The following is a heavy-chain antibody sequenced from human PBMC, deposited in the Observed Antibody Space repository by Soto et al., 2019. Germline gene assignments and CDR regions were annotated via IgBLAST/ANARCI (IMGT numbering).Heavy chain of an antibody. CDR3: ARGPYGSGSYTYYYGMDV. D-gene: IGHD3-10*01. CDR1: GFTFSSYW. Sequence: GWSLRLSCAASGFTFSSYWMSWVRQAPGKGLEWVANIKQDGSEKYYVDSVKGRFTISRDNAKNSLYLQMNSLRAEDTAVYYCARGPYGSGSYTYYYGMDVWGQGTTVTVSS. J-gene: IGHJ6*02. V-gene: IGHV3-7*05. CDR2: IKQDGSEK.